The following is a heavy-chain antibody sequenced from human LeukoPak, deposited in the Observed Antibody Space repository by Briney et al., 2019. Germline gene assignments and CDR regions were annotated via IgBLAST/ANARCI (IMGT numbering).Heavy chain of an antibody. CDR2: VRPDGSEK. J-gene: IGHJ4*02. CDR1: EFTFGTSL. V-gene: IGHV3-7*03. CDR3: ATGRATSIY. Sequence: GGSLRLSCAVSEFTFGTSLMTWVRQAPGKGLEWVASVRPDGSEKTYVDSVRGRFTISRDNAKKSLYLQMNSLRAEDTAVYYCATGRATSIYWGQGTPVTVSS.